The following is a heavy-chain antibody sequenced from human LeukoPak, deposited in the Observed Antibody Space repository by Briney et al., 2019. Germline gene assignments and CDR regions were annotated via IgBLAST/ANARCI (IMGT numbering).Heavy chain of an antibody. V-gene: IGHV3-48*04. J-gene: IGHJ4*02. CDR1: GFTFSSYW. Sequence: GGSLRLSCAASGFTFSSYWMNWVRQAPGKGLEWVSYISSSGSTIYYADSVKGRFTISRDNAKNSLYLQMNSLRAEDTAVYYCARDHATVRYFDWLFAFDYWGQGTLVTVSS. D-gene: IGHD3-9*01. CDR2: ISSSGSTI. CDR3: ARDHATVRYFDWLFAFDY.